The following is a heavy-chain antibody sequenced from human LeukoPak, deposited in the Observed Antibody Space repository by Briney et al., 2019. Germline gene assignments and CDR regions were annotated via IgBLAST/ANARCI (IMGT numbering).Heavy chain of an antibody. D-gene: IGHD2-21*02. CDR1: GYTFTSYG. Sequence: ASVKVSCKAFGYTFTSYGISWVRQAPGQGLEWLGWISPYNGNTNYAQKLQGRVTMTTDTSTSTAYMELRSLRSDDTAVYYCATYCGGDCYTGYWGRGTLVTVSS. CDR3: ATYCGGDCYTGY. V-gene: IGHV1-18*01. CDR2: ISPYNGNT. J-gene: IGHJ4*02.